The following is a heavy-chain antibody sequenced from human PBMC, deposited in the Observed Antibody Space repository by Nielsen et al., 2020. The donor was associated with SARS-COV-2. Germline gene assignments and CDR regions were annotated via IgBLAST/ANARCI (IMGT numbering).Heavy chain of an antibody. J-gene: IGHJ2*01. V-gene: IGHV3-21*06. CDR2: ITMSGASM. CDR3: ARDQDGGAATSNWYFDL. Sequence: GGSLRLSCAASGFTFSSYSMNWVRQAPGKGLEWVASITMSGASMYYADSVRGRFTVSRDNAENSLYLQMNSLRDEDTAVYYCARDQDGGAATSNWYFDLWGRGTLVIVSS. CDR1: GFTFSSYS. D-gene: IGHD6-25*01.